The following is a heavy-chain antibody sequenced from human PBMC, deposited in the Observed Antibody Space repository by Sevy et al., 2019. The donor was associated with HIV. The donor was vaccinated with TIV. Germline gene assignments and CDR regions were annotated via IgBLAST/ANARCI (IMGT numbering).Heavy chain of an antibody. CDR3: VRAIAAAGSF. V-gene: IGHV3-7*01. D-gene: IGHD6-13*01. CDR2: INQDGSVK. CDR1: GFTFNYAW. Sequence: GESLKISCAASGFTFNYAWMNWVRQAPGKGLEWVANINQDGSVKYYVDSVKGRFTISRDNARNSLYLRMNSLRAEDTALYYCVRAIAAAGSFWGQGTLVTVSS. J-gene: IGHJ4*02.